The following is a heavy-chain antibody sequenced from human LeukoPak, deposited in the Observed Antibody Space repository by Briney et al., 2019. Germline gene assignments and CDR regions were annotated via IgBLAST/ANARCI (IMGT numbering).Heavy chain of an antibody. Sequence: PGGSLRLSCVASGFTFSTSGMHWVRQSPGKGLDWVAFIRNDGNKYSYAESVKGRFTISRDNSKNTLYLQMDSLRAEDTAVYYCAKDPTHFRVWDYDNTRLNYWGQGTLVTVSS. V-gene: IGHV3-30*02. CDR3: AKDPTHFRVWDYDNTRLNY. D-gene: IGHD3-22*01. CDR2: IRNDGNKY. CDR1: GFTFSTSG. J-gene: IGHJ4*02.